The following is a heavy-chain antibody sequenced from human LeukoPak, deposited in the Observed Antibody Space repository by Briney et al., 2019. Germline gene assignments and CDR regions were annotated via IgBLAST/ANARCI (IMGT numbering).Heavy chain of an antibody. J-gene: IGHJ4*02. CDR3: ARGGYDSSGSSVYYVDY. CDR2: IYYSGTT. CDR1: GDSINSDGYY. V-gene: IGHV4-31*03. Sequence: PSQTLSLTCTVSGDSINSDGYYWTWIRQHPGKGLEWIGYIYYSGTTYCNPSLKSRVTISVDTSKNQFSLNLSSLTAADTAVYYCARGGYDSSGSSVYYVDYWGQGTLVTVSS. D-gene: IGHD3-22*01.